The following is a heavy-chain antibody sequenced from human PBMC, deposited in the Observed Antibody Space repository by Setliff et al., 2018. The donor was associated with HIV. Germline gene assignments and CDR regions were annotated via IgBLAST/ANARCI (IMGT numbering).Heavy chain of an antibody. CDR3: AKTQAYYYDSSGYYYYDY. CDR2: IKQDGSEK. CDR1: GFTFDSHW. D-gene: IGHD3-22*01. V-gene: IGHV3-7*01. J-gene: IGHJ4*02. Sequence: GGSLRLSCAASGFTFDSHWMDWVRQAPGKGLEWVANIKQDGSEKYYVDSVKGRFTISRDNAKNSLYLQMNSLRAEDTAVYYCAKTQAYYYDSSGYYYYDYWGQGTLVTVS.